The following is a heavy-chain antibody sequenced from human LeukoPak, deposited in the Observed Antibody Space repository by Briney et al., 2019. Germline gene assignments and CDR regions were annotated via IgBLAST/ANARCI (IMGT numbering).Heavy chain of an antibody. CDR2: ISSISHYI. V-gene: IGHV3-21*01. J-gene: IGHJ4*02. D-gene: IGHD3-22*01. CDR1: GYSFRIHS. CDR3: TRDYYDSSGLPFDY. Sequence: KPGGSLRLSCAGSGYSFRIHSMNWVRQAPGKGLEWVSSISSISHYIYYADSVKGRFTISRDNAKNSLYLQMNSLRAEDTALYYCTRDYYDSSGLPFDYWGQGTLVTVSS.